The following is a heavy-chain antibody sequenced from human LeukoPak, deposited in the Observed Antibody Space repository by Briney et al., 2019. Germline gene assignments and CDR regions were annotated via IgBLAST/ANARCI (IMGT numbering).Heavy chain of an antibody. D-gene: IGHD6-19*01. CDR2: IYYSGST. J-gene: IGHJ2*01. Sequence: PSETLSLTCTVSGGSISSYYWSWIRQPPGKGLEWIGYIYYSGSTNYNPSLKSRVTISVDTSKNQFSLKLSSVTAADTAVYYCARRTVAGTKYNLYWYFDLWGRGTLVTVSS. V-gene: IGHV4-59*08. CDR1: GGSISSYY. CDR3: ARRTVAGTKYNLYWYFDL.